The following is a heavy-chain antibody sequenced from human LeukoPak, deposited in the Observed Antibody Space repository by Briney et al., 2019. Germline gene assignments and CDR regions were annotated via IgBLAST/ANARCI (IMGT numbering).Heavy chain of an antibody. V-gene: IGHV4-4*07. J-gene: IGHJ4*02. D-gene: IGHD4-11*01. CDR1: GGSINNYY. Sequence: SETLSLTCTVSGGSINNYYWSWIRQPAGKGLEWIGRIYTSGTTNYNPSLKSRVTMSVDTSKNQFSLKVSSVTAADTAVYYCARMTYSNFAYYFDFWGQGTLVTVSS. CDR3: ARMTYSNFAYYFDF. CDR2: IYTSGTT.